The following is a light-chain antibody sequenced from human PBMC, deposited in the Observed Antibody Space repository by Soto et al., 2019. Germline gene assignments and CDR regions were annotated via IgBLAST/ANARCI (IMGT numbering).Light chain of an antibody. J-gene: IGKJ2*01. V-gene: IGKV3-15*01. Sequence: EIILTQSPDILSVSAGETGILSCRASQSVGSNLAWYQHKPGQAPRLLVHGASTRATGVPARFRGSGSGTDFSLTIRSLRSDDFAVYYCHQYNHWPPTYTFGLGTRLEIK. CDR3: HQYNHWPPTYT. CDR2: GAS. CDR1: QSVGSN.